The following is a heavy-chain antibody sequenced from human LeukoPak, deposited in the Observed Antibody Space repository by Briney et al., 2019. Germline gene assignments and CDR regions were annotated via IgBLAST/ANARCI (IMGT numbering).Heavy chain of an antibody. CDR3: ARVGSGGAWFDF. J-gene: IGHJ4*02. CDR1: GGSISNYF. V-gene: IGHV4-59*01. D-gene: IGHD6-19*01. CDR2: IYYSGST. Sequence: PSETLSLTCSVSGGSISNYFWSWIRQPPGKGLEWIGYIYYSGSTNYNPSLKSRVTISVDTSKNQFSLQLSSVTAADTAVYYCARVGSGGAWFDFWGQGTLVSVSS.